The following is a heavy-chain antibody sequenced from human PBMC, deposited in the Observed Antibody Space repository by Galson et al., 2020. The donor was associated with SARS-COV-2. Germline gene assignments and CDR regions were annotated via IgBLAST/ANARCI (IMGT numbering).Heavy chain of an antibody. CDR2: ISYSGHT. CDR1: GGSISNYY. J-gene: IGHJ4*02. Sequence: SETLSLTCTVSGGSISNYYWSWIRQPPRKGLVWIAFISYSGHTNYSPSLKSRVTISVDTYKNQFSLKMTSVTAADTAIYYCARHAAYCTGGSCESDFDYWGQGTLVTVSS. CDR3: ARHAAYCTGGSCESDFDY. D-gene: IGHD2-15*01. V-gene: IGHV4-59*08.